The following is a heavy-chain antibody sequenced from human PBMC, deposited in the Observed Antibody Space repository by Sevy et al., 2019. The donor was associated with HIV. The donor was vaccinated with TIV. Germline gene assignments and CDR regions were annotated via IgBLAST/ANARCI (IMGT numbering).Heavy chain of an antibody. J-gene: IGHJ6*02. CDR3: ARDHVKDGDLGDYYYCAMDV. Sequence: GGSLRLSCAASGFTFSDYYMSWIRQAPGKGLEWISYISGSDSTIYYADSVKGRFTISRDNAKNSLYLQMNSLRPEDTAVYYCARDHVKDGDLGDYYYCAMDVWGQGTTVTVSS. CDR2: ISGSDSTI. V-gene: IGHV3-11*01. CDR1: GFTFSDYY. D-gene: IGHD4-17*01.